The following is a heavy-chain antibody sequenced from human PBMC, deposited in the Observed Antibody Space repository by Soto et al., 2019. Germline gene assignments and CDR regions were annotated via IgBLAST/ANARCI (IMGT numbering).Heavy chain of an antibody. CDR1: GFSLSTYHMG. V-gene: IGHV2-5*02. J-gene: IGHJ4*02. CDR3: AHAGDYDLLTFDH. Sequence: QITLKESGPTLVRPAQTLTLTCDFSGFSLSTYHMGVAWIRQPPGKALEWLALIYWDEDKRYSPSLKDRLAISKDPSSNQVVLTITNMDPGDTATYFCAHAGDYDLLTFDHWGPGTLVTVSS. CDR2: IYWDEDK. D-gene: IGHD4-17*01.